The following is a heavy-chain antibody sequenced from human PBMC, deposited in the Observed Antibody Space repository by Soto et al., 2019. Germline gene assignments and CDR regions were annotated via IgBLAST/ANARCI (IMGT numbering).Heavy chain of an antibody. J-gene: IGHJ6*02. V-gene: IGHV3-73*01. CDR2: IRSKANSYAT. D-gene: IGHD2-2*01. CDR3: TSRYCSSTSCYDASYYYYGMDV. Sequence: PGGSLRLSCAASGFTFSGSAMHWVRQASGKGQEWVGRIRSKANSYATAYAASVKGRFTISRDDSKNTAYLQMNSLKTEDTAVYYCTSRYCSSTSCYDASYYYYGMDVWGQGTTVTVSS. CDR1: GFTFSGSA.